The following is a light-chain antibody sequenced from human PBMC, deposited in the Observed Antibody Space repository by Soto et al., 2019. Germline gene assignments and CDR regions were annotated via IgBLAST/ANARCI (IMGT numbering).Light chain of an antibody. CDR1: QDITNY. CDR3: QQYDNPPLT. CDR2: DAS. Sequence: DIPMTQSPSSLSASVGDRVTITCQASQDITNYLNWYQQKPGKAPTLLIFDASILDTGVSSRFSGSGSGTDFTLTISGLQPEDVATYFCQQYDNPPLTFGGGTRVEIK. J-gene: IGKJ4*01. V-gene: IGKV1-33*01.